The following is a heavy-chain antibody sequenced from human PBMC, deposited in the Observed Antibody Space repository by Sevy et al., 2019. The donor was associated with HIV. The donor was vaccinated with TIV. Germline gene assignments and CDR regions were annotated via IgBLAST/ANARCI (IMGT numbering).Heavy chain of an antibody. D-gene: IGHD3-22*01. J-gene: IGHJ4*02. CDR1: GFTFSRYA. CDR3: ARKYDSSGYFDY. V-gene: IGHV3-23*01. CDR2: IGGSVGSGDKT. Sequence: GGSLRLSCAASGFTFSRYAMNWVRQAPGKGLEWVSGIGGSVGSGDKTNYSDSVKGRFTTTRDDSKNSLYLQLKSLRAEDTAIYYCARKYDSSGYFDYWGQGTLVTVSS.